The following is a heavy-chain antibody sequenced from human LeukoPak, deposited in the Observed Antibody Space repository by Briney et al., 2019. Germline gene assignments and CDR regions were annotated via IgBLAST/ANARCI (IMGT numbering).Heavy chain of an antibody. CDR2: IYYSGST. Sequence: SETLSLTCTVSGGSISSYYWSWIPQPPGKGLEWIGYIYYSGSTNYNPSLKSRVTISVDTSKNQFSLKLSSVTAADTAVYYCARARSPTPNNWFDPWGQGTLVTVSS. J-gene: IGHJ5*02. CDR3: ARARSPTPNNWFDP. D-gene: IGHD2-8*01. V-gene: IGHV4-59*08. CDR1: GGSISSYY.